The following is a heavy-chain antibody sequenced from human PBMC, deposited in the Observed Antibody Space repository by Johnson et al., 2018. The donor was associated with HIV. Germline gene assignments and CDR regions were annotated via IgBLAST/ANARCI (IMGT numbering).Heavy chain of an antibody. Sequence: QVQLVESGGGVVQPGTSLRLSCAASGFTFSDYAMHWVRQAPGKGLDWVAVISYDGSNKHYADSVKGRFTISRDNSKNTLYLQMNSLRAEDTAVYYCAKDLLESEYSSGWYAFDIWGQGTTVTVSS. J-gene: IGHJ3*02. CDR3: AKDLLESEYSSGWYAFDI. CDR2: ISYDGSNK. CDR1: GFTFSDYA. D-gene: IGHD6-19*01. V-gene: IGHV3-30-3*01.